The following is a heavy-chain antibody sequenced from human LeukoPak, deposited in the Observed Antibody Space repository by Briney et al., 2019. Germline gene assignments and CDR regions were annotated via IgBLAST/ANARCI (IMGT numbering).Heavy chain of an antibody. D-gene: IGHD2-21*02. V-gene: IGHV1-69*13. J-gene: IGHJ6*02. CDR3: ARAYFSVAVTAITYYYGMDV. CDR2: IIPIFGTA. Sequence: GASVKVSCTASGGTFSSYAISWVRQAPGQGLEWMGGIIPIFGTANYAQKFQGRVTITADESTSTAYMELSSLRSEDTAVYYCARAYFSVAVTAITYYYGMDVWGQGTTVTVSS. CDR1: GGTFSSYA.